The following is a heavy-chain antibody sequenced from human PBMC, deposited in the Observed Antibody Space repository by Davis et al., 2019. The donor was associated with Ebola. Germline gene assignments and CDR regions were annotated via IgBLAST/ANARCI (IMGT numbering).Heavy chain of an antibody. CDR3: AGYSSSWYG. J-gene: IGHJ4*02. CDR2: ISSGGGRT. V-gene: IGHV3-23*01. CDR1: GFTFSSYA. D-gene: IGHD6-13*01. Sequence: GGSLRLSCAASGFTFSSYAMGWVRQAPGKGLQWVSSISSGGGRTDYADSVKGRFTISRDNSKNTLYLQMNSLRAEDTAVYYCAGYSSSWYGWGQGTLVTVSS.